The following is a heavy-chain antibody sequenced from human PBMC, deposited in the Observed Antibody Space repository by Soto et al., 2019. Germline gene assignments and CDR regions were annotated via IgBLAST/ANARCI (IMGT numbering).Heavy chain of an antibody. V-gene: IGHV6-1*01. CDR2: TYYRSKWYN. J-gene: IGHJ6*03. Sequence: QTLSLTFAISGDSVSSNSAAWNWIRQSPSRGLEWLGRTYYRSKWYNEYAVSVKSRITINPDTSKNQFSLQLNSVTPEDTAVYYCASRTSRAAGAYYYYMDVWGKGTTVTVSS. CDR3: ASRTSRAAGAYYYYMDV. D-gene: IGHD6-13*01. CDR1: GDSVSSNSAA.